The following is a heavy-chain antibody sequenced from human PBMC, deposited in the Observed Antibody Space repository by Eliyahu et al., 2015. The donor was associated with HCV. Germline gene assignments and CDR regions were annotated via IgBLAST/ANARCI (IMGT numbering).Heavy chain of an antibody. V-gene: IGHV4-59*01. Sequence: QVQLQEAGPGLVKPSETLSLTCTVSGGSISSYXWSWIRQPPGKGLEWIGYIYYSGSTDYNPPLKSRVTMSVDTTKNQFSLKLSSLTAADTAVYYCARRVMTAFGGVISQGDNWFDPWGQGTLVTVSS. D-gene: IGHD3-16*02. CDR2: IYYSGST. CDR3: ARRVMTAFGGVISQGDNWFDP. J-gene: IGHJ5*02. CDR1: GGSISSYX.